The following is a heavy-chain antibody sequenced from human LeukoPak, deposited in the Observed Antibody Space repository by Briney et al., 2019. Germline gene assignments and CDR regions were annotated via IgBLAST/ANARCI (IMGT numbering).Heavy chain of an antibody. CDR2: INHSGST. V-gene: IGHV4-34*01. Sequence: SETLSLTCAVYGGSFSGYYWSWIRQPPGKRLEWIGEINHSGSTNYNPSLKSRVTISVDTSKNQFSLKLSSVTAADTAVYYCARETLLWFGIDYWGQGTLVTVSS. CDR3: ARETLLWFGIDY. CDR1: GGSFSGYY. J-gene: IGHJ4*02. D-gene: IGHD3-10*01.